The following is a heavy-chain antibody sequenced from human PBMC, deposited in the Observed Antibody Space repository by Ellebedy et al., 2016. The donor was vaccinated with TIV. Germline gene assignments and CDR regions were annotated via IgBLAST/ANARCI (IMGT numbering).Heavy chain of an antibody. CDR3: ARELNYGFDY. D-gene: IGHD4-17*01. Sequence: GESLKISCAVSGFTFSSYGMQWVRQAPGKGLEWVAVIWLDGSYKYYADSVKGRFTISRDNSKATLYLQMNSVKAEDTAVYYCARELNYGFDYWGQGTLVTVSS. V-gene: IGHV3-33*01. CDR2: IWLDGSYK. CDR1: GFTFSSYG. J-gene: IGHJ4*02.